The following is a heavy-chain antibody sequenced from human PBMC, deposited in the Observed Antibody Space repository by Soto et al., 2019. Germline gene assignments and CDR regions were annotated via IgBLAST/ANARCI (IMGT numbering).Heavy chain of an antibody. CDR1: XXXXXXXG. Sequence: QVQLVESGAGXXXXGXXXXXXCAASXXXXXXXGMHXXXXXXGKGLEWVAAIWYDGSHKYHADSVKDRFTISRDNSKNTLYLQMDSLRAEDTAGYYCARGATIERGERDYDYWGQGALVTVSS. CDR2: IWYDGSHK. CDR3: ARGATIERGERDYDY. V-gene: IGHV3-33*01. D-gene: IGHD4-17*01. J-gene: IGHJ4*02.